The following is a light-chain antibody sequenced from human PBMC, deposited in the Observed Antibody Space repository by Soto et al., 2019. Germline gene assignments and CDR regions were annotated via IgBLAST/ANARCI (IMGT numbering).Light chain of an antibody. J-gene: IGLJ3*02. V-gene: IGLV4-60*03. Sequence: QTVVTQSSSASASLGSSVKLTCTLSGGHSSYTIAWHQQQPGKAPRYLMKLEGSGSYNKGSGVPDRFSGSSSGADRYLTISNLQSEDEADYYCETWDSNTHWVFGGGTKLTVL. CDR1: GGHSSYT. CDR2: LEGSGSY. CDR3: ETWDSNTHWV.